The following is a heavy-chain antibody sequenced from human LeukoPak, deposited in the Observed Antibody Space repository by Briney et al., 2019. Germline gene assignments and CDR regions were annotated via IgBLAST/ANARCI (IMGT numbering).Heavy chain of an antibody. CDR2: ISSSSSYI. CDR3: ARASMVRGVIHAFDI. D-gene: IGHD3-10*01. J-gene: IGHJ3*02. CDR1: GFTFSDYY. V-gene: IGHV3-11*06. Sequence: GGSLRLSCAASGFTFSDYYMSWIRQAPGKGLEWVSSISSSSSYIYYADSVKGRFTISRDNAKNSLYLQMNSLRAEDTAVYYCARASMVRGVIHAFDIWGQGTMVTVSS.